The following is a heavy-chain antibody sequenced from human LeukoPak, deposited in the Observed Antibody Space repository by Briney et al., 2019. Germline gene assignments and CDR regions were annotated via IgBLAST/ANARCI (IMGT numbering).Heavy chain of an antibody. CDR2: INPSGGST. D-gene: IGHD3-10*01. CDR1: GYTFTSYY. V-gene: IGHV1-46*01. Sequence: ASVKVSCKASGYTFTSYYMHWVRQAPGQGLEWMGIINPSGGSTSYAQKFQGRVTMTRDTSTSTVYMELSSLRSEDTAVYYCARVYGSGSRYKVGAFDIWGQGTMVTVSS. J-gene: IGHJ3*02. CDR3: ARVYGSGSRYKVGAFDI.